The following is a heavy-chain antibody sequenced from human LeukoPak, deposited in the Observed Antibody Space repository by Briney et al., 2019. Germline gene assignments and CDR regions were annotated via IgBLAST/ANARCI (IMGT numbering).Heavy chain of an antibody. CDR3: ARAAKPGYYYYYYMGV. D-gene: IGHD1-14*01. CDR1: GGSFSGYY. V-gene: IGHV4-34*01. Sequence: SETLSLTCAVYGGSFSGYYWSWIRQPPGKGLEWIGEINHSGSTNYNPSLKSRVTISVDTSKNQFSLKLSSVTAADTAVYYCARAAKPGYYYYYYMGVWGKGTTVTVSS. J-gene: IGHJ6*03. CDR2: INHSGST.